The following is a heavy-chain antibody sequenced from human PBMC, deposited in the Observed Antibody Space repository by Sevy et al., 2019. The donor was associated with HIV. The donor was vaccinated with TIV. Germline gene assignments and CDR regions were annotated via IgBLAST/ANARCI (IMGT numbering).Heavy chain of an antibody. CDR3: ASLPNHYYDRSAYSGDDGFDI. V-gene: IGHV3-33*01. CDR1: GFTLSRYG. CDR2: IWNDRSDQ. Sequence: GGSLRLSCAASGFTLSRYGMHWVRQAPGKGLEWLAVIWNDRSDQYYADSVKGRFTISRDNSKNTLYLQMNSLRAEDTDVYYWASLPNHYYDRSAYSGDDGFDIWGQGTMVTVSS. D-gene: IGHD3-22*01. J-gene: IGHJ3*02.